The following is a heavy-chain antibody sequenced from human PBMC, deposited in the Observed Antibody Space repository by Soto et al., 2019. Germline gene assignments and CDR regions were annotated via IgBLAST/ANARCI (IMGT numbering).Heavy chain of an antibody. CDR1: GFTFSDYY. CDR2: ISSSSSYT. V-gene: IGHV3-11*06. Sequence: PGGSLRLSCGASGFTFSDYYMSWSRQAPGKGLEWVSYISSSSSYTNYADSVKGRFTISRDNAKNSLYLQMNSLRAEDTAVYYCARATGIAARRAFDYWGQGTLVTVSS. J-gene: IGHJ4*02. CDR3: ARATGIAARRAFDY. D-gene: IGHD6-13*01.